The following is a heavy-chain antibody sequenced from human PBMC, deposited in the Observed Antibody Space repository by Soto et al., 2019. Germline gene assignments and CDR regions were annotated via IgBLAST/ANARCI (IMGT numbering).Heavy chain of an antibody. J-gene: IGHJ6*02. CDR1: GDSISSGNKY. D-gene: IGHD3-9*01. CDR2: IFSSGTT. Sequence: SETLSLTCIVSGDSISSGNKYWSWIRQPPGKGLEWLGYIFSSGTTYHNPSLTSRLSMSLDTSQNQFSLKLNSVTDADTAVYFCARVPSPFDYYYAMDVWGQGTSVTVS. CDR3: ARVPSPFDYYYAMDV. V-gene: IGHV4-30-4*01.